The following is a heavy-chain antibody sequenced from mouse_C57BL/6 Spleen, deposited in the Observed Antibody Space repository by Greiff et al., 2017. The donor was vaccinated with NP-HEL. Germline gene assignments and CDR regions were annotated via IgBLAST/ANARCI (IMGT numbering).Heavy chain of an antibody. CDR1: GYTFTDHT. J-gene: IGHJ4*01. V-gene: IGHV1-78*01. D-gene: IGHD2-3*01. CDR2: IYPRDGSN. CDR3: AREVTRIYYDAMDY. Sequence: QVQLQQSDAELVKPGASVKISCKVSGYTFTDHTIHWMKQRPEQGLEWIGYIYPRDGSNKYNEKFKGKATLTADKSSSTAYMQLNRLTSEDSAFYFCAREVTRIYYDAMDYWGQGTSVTVSS.